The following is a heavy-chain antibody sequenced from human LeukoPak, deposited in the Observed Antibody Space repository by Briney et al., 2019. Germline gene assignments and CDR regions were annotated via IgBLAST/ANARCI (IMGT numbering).Heavy chain of an antibody. V-gene: IGHV3-7*01. CDR2: IKEDGSEK. Sequence: PGGSLRLSCAASGFTFRSYWMSWVRQAPGKGLEWVANIKEDGSEKYYVDSVKGRFTISRDNAKTSLSLQMNSLRAEDTAVYYCARERLRDNWFDPWGQGTLVTVSS. CDR1: GFTFRSYW. CDR3: ARERLRDNWFDP. J-gene: IGHJ5*02.